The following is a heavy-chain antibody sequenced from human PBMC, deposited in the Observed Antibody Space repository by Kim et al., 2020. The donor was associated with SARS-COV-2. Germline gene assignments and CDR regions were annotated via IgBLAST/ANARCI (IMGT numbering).Heavy chain of an antibody. V-gene: IGHV3-48*02. CDR3: ATAFTDYSSLNWYFDL. D-gene: IGHD6-13*01. CDR1: GFTFSSYS. J-gene: IGHJ2*01. Sequence: GGSLRLSCAASGFTFSSYSMNWVRQAPGKGLEWVSYISSSSSTIYYADSVKGRFTISRDNAKNSLYLQMNSLRDEDTAVYYCATAFTDYSSLNWYFDLWGRGTLVTVSS. CDR2: ISSSSSTI.